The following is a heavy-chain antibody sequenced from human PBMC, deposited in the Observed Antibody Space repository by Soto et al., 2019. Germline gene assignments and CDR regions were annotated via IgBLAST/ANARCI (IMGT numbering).Heavy chain of an antibody. V-gene: IGHV4-31*03. CDR2: IYSNGDT. Sequence: SETLSLTCSVSSDSMNSGGYYWSWIRQHPGKGLEWIGYIYSNGDTYYNPSLKSRVTIPVDTSKNQFSLNLTSVTAADTAVYYCARRGGSSSGYYYYAMDVWGQGTTVTVSS. CDR3: ARRGGSSSGYYYYAMDV. CDR1: SDSMNSGGYY. D-gene: IGHD6-6*01. J-gene: IGHJ6*02.